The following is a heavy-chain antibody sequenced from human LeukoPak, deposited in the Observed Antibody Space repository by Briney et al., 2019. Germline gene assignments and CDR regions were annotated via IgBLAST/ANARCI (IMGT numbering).Heavy chain of an antibody. Sequence: PGGSLRLSCAASGFTFSSYSMNWVRQAPGKGLEWLSYISSSSRTIYYADSVKGRFTISRDNANNSLYLQMNSLRAEDTAVYYCAKDSAKKYDDYWGQGTLVTVSS. J-gene: IGHJ4*02. CDR1: GFTFSSYS. D-gene: IGHD2/OR15-2a*01. CDR3: AKDSAKKYDDY. CDR2: ISSSSRTI. V-gene: IGHV3-48*01.